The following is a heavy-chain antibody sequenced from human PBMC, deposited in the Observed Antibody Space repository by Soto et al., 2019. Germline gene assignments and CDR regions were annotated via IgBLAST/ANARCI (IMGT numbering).Heavy chain of an antibody. J-gene: IGHJ3*01. CDR2: IKSKSSGETR. D-gene: IGHD1-26*01. CDR3: TTDGFSGIVGI. CDR1: GFPFTTAW. V-gene: IGHV3-15*01. Sequence: GGSLRLSCAASGFPFTTAWMTWVRQAPGKGLEWVGRIKSKSSGETRDYAAPVKGKFTISRDDSKNTLYLQMNSLKTEDTAMYYCTTDGFSGIVGIWGQGTMVTVS.